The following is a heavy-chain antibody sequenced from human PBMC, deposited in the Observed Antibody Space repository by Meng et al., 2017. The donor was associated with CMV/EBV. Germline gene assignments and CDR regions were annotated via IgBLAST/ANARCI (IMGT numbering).Heavy chain of an antibody. J-gene: IGHJ4*02. CDR2: ISGSGGST. Sequence: VAVVGSGGCLVQPGGSLRLSCAASGFTLSSYAMSWVRQAPGKGLEWVSAISGSGGSTYYADSVKGRFTISRDNSKNTLHLQMNSLRAEDTAVYYCAYTAMVTLWGQGTLVTVSS. CDR1: GFTLSSYA. CDR3: AYTAMVTL. V-gene: IGHV3-23*04. D-gene: IGHD5-18*01.